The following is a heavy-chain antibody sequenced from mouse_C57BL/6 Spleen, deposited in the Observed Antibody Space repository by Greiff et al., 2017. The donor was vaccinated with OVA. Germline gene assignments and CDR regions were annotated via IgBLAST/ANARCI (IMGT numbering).Heavy chain of an antibody. CDR2: IYPGSGNT. CDR1: GYSFTSYY. D-gene: IGHD1-1*01. V-gene: IGHV1-66*01. CDR3: AREGNYYGQFAY. J-gene: IGHJ3*01. Sequence: VMLVESGPELVKPGASVKISCKASGYSFTSYYIHWVKQRPGQGLEWIGWIYPGSGNTKYNEKFKGKATLTADTSSSTAYMQLSSLTSEDSAVYYCAREGNYYGQFAYWGQGTLVTVSA.